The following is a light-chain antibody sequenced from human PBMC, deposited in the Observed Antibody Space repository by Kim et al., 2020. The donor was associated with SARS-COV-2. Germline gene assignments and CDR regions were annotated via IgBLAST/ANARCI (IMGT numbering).Light chain of an antibody. V-gene: IGLV1-47*01. CDR2: RNS. Sequence: QFALTQPPAASGTPGQRVTISCSGSSSNIGNNDVYWYQHFPGTAPKLLIYRNSQRPSGVPDRLSGSKSGTSASLAISGLRSEDEADYYCATWDDTLSGIIFGVGTKVAVL. CDR3: ATWDDTLSGII. J-gene: IGLJ2*01. CDR1: SSNIGNND.